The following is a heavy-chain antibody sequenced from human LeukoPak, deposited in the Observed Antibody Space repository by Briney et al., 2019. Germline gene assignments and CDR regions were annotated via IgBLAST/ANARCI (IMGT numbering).Heavy chain of an antibody. V-gene: IGHV3-7*03. CDR2: IKKEDGSEK. CDR1: GFTFTNYW. D-gene: IGHD1-26*01. J-gene: IGHJ6*01. CDR3: AKMKGHPLPKYYMDV. Sequence: AGGSLRLSCVVSGFTFTNYWMSWVRQAPGKGLEWVAYIKKEDGSEKYYMDSVKGRFTISRDNSKNTLYLEMNSLRAEDTAIYYCAKMKGHPLPKYYMDVWGQGTTVTVSS.